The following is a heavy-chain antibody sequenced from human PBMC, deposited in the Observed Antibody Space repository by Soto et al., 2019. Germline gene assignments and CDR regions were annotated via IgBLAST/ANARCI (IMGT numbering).Heavy chain of an antibody. Sequence: PGGSLRLSCAGSGFTFVSHAMHWVRQASGKGLEWVGRIRNKGNNYATAYTASVKGRFTISRDDSKNTVYLQMNSLKIDDSAVYYCARGRGAAADYFDFWGQGTLVTVSS. CDR1: GFTFVSHA. CDR2: IRNKGNNYAT. D-gene: IGHD6-13*01. CDR3: ARGRGAAADYFDF. J-gene: IGHJ4*02. V-gene: IGHV3-73*01.